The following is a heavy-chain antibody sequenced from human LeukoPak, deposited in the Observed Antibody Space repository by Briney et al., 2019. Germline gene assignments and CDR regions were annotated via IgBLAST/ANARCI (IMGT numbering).Heavy chain of an antibody. CDR3: ARLSKGRYFDYIFDY. D-gene: IGHD3-9*01. CDR2: LYYSGST. J-gene: IGHJ4*02. CDR1: GGSVSSTEFS. V-gene: IGHV4-39*01. Sequence: SETLSLTCTVSGGSVSSTEFSWGWIRQPQGKGLQWVGNLYYSGSTSYHPSLNSRVTMSVDTSKNQFSLKMTSVTAADTAVYYCARLSKGRYFDYIFDYWGQGSLVTVSS.